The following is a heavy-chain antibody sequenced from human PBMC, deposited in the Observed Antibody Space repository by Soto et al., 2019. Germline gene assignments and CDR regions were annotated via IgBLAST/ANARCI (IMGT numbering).Heavy chain of an antibody. V-gene: IGHV4-31*03. J-gene: IGHJ4*02. CDR1: GGSISSGGYY. Sequence: SETLSLTCTVSGGSISSGGYYWSWIRQHPGKGLEWIGYIYYSGSTYYNPSLKSRVTISVGTSKNQFSLKLSSVTAADTAVYYCARDYDYYDSSGPLDWGQGTLVTVSS. CDR3: ARDYDYYDSSGPLD. CDR2: IYYSGST. D-gene: IGHD3-22*01.